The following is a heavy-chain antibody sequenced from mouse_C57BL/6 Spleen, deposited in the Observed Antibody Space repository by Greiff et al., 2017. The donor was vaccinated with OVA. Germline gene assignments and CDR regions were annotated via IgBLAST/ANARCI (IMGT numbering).Heavy chain of an antibody. V-gene: IGHV1-15*01. D-gene: IGHD1-1*01. Sequence: QVQLKESGAELVRPGASVTLSCKASGYTFTDYEMHWVKQTPVHGLEWIGAIDPETGGTAYNQKFKGKAILTADKSSSTAYMELRSLTSEDSAVYYCTREGITTVVAPLGYFDYWGQGTTLTVSS. J-gene: IGHJ2*01. CDR3: TREGITTVVAPLGYFDY. CDR1: GYTFTDYE. CDR2: IDPETGGT.